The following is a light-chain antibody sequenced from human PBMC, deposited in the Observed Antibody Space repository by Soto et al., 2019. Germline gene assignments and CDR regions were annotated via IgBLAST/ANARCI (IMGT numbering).Light chain of an antibody. Sequence: QSVLTQPPSVSAAPGQKVTISCSGSSSNMGSRYASWYQQLPGTAPKLLIYDNNNRASGIPDRFSGSKSGTSATLDITGLQTGDEADYYCATWDIALSAVVFGGGTKLTVL. CDR3: ATWDIALSAVV. CDR1: SSNMGSRY. J-gene: IGLJ3*02. V-gene: IGLV1-51*01. CDR2: DNN.